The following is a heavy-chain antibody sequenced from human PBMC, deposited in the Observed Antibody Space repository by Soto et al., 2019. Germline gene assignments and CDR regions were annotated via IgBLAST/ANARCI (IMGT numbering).Heavy chain of an antibody. CDR2: INHSGST. Sequence: QVQLQQWGAGLLKPSETLSLTCAVYGGSFSGYYWSWIRQPPRKGLEWIGEINHSGSTNDNPSLKSRVTISVDTSKHQFSLKLSSVTAADTAVYYCARGSRRGVDYWGQGTLVTVSS. V-gene: IGHV4-34*01. D-gene: IGHD3-16*01. J-gene: IGHJ4*02. CDR3: ARGSRRGVDY. CDR1: GGSFSGYY.